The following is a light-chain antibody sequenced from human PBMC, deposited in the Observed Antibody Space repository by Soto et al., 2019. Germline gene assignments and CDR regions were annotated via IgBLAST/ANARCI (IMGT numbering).Light chain of an antibody. Sequence: DIQLTQSPSFLSASVGDRVIITCRASQDIASYLAWYQQKPGKAPKLLIYAASTLQSGVPSRFRGSGSGTEFTLTISSLQPEDFATYYCQQIKNYPWTFGQGTKVEIK. V-gene: IGKV1-9*01. CDR3: QQIKNYPWT. J-gene: IGKJ1*01. CDR1: QDIASY. CDR2: AAS.